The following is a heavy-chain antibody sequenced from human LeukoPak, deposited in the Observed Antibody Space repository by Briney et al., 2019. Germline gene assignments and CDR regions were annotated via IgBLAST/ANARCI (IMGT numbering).Heavy chain of an antibody. CDR2: IINGGGNT. D-gene: IGHD2-2*01. J-gene: IGHJ4*02. CDR1: GFTFSSYG. Sequence: GGTLRLSCAASGFTFSSYGMSWVRQAPGKGLEWVSSIINGGGNTYYADSVKGRFTISRDNSKNTLYLQMNSLRAEDTAIYYCAKGLSTTYDSWGQGTLVTVSS. CDR3: AKGLSTTYDS. V-gene: IGHV3-23*01.